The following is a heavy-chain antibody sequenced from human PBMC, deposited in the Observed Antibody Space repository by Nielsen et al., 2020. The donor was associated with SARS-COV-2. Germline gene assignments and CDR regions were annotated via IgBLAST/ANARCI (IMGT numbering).Heavy chain of an antibody. CDR3: ARPPY. V-gene: IGHV3-48*04. CDR2: ISSSSSTI. J-gene: IGHJ4*02. Sequence: GESLKISCAASGFTFSSYSMNWVRQAPGKGLEWVSYISSSSSTIYYADSVKGRFTISRDNAKNTLYLQMNSLRAEDTAVYYCARPPYWGQGTLVTVSS. CDR1: GFTFSSYS.